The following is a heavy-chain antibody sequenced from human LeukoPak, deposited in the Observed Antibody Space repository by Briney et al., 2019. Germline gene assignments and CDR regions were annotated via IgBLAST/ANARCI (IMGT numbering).Heavy chain of an antibody. CDR3: ARDSVRGVIGY. CDR2: ISGSGGGT. J-gene: IGHJ4*02. Sequence: PGGSLRLSCAASGFTFSSYAMSWVRQAPGKGLEWVSAISGSGGGTYYADSVKGRFTISRDNSKNTLYLQMNSLRAEDTAVYYCARDSVRGVIGYWGQGTLVTVSS. D-gene: IGHD3-10*01. V-gene: IGHV3-23*01. CDR1: GFTFSSYA.